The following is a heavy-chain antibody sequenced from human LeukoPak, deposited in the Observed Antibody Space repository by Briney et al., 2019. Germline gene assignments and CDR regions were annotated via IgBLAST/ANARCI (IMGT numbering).Heavy chain of an antibody. CDR2: TSSDGRYK. CDR1: GFTFSSYA. Sequence: GGSLRLSCAASGFTFSSYAIHWIRQAPGKGLEWVAVTSSDGRYKKFADSVKGRFTISRDNSKNTLSLQINSLRAEDTAVYYCAKNRPQGGYYQIDYWGQGTLVTVSS. D-gene: IGHD3-22*01. J-gene: IGHJ4*02. CDR3: AKNRPQGGYYQIDY. V-gene: IGHV3-30*14.